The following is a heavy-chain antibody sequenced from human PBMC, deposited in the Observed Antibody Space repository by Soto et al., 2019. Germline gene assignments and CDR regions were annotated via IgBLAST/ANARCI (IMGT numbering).Heavy chain of an antibody. D-gene: IGHD5-12*01. CDR1: GFTFTRYS. CDR3: AKDLSEYSRSCPAS. Sequence: GGSLRLSCAASGFTFTRYSMNWVRQAPGKGLEWVAVISYDGSNKYYADSVKGRFTISRDNSKSTLYLQMNSLRADDTAVYYCAKDLSEYSRSCPASWGQGTLVTVSS. V-gene: IGHV3-30*18. CDR2: ISYDGSNK. J-gene: IGHJ5*02.